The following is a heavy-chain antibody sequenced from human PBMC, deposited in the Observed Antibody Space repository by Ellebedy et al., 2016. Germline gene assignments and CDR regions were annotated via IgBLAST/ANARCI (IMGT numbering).Heavy chain of an antibody. Sequence: GESLKISCAASGFTFSSYAMSWARQAPGKGLEWVSAISGSGGSTYYADSVKGRFTISRDNSKNTLYLQMNSLKTEDTAVYYCTTLRGTTVVTPDLSVWYFDLWGRGTLVTVSS. CDR2: ISGSGGST. J-gene: IGHJ2*01. D-gene: IGHD4-23*01. CDR1: GFTFSSYA. CDR3: TTLRGTTVVTPDLSVWYFDL. V-gene: IGHV3-23*01.